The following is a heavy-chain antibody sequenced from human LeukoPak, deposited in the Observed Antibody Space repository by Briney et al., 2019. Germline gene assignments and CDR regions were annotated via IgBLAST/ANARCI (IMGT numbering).Heavy chain of an antibody. J-gene: IGHJ4*02. CDR2: ISGSGGST. V-gene: IGHV3-23*01. Sequence: GGSLRLSCAASGFTFSSYAMSWVRQAPGKGLEWVSAISGSGGSTYYADSVKGRFTISRDNAKNTLYLQMNSLRAEDTAVYYCARGLGTVTTSYWGQGTLVTVSS. CDR3: ARGLGTVTTSY. CDR1: GFTFSSYA. D-gene: IGHD4-17*01.